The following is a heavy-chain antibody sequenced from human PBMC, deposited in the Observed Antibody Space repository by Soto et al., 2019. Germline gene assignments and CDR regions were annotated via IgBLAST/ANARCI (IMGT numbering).Heavy chain of an antibody. Sequence: EVQLVESGGGLVQPGGSLRLSCAASGFTFSSYEMNWVRQAPGKGLEWVSYISSSGSTIYYADSVKGRFTISRDNAQNSLYLQMNSLRAEETAVYYCARDHKGGYYYYGMDVWGQGTTVTVSS. V-gene: IGHV3-48*03. CDR2: ISSSGSTI. CDR3: ARDHKGGYYYYGMDV. CDR1: GFTFSSYE. J-gene: IGHJ6*02.